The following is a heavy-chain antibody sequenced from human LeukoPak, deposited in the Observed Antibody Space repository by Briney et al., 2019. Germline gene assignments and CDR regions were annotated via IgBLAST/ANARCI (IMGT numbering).Heavy chain of an antibody. J-gene: IGHJ4*02. D-gene: IGHD1-26*01. CDR3: ARGGLREWELLSEGIDY. Sequence: ASVKVSCKASGYTFTGYYMHWVRQAPGQGLEWMGWINPNSGGTNYAQKFQGRVTMTRDTSISTAYMELSRLRSDDTAVYYCARGGLREWELLSEGIDYWGQGTLVTASS. V-gene: IGHV1-2*02. CDR2: INPNSGGT. CDR1: GYTFTGYY.